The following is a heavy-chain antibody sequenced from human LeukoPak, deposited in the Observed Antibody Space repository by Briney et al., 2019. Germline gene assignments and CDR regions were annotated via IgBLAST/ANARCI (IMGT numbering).Heavy chain of an antibody. CDR1: GGSVSSGGYA. Sequence: PSQTLSLTCAVSGGSVSSGGYAWSWIRQPPGKGLEWIGYIYYRGMTYFNPSLKSRASISVDTSKNQFPLKLSSVTAADTAVYYCARSYSSGWYFNNWFDPWGQGTLVTVSS. CDR3: ARSYSSGWYFNNWFDP. CDR2: IYYRGMT. J-gene: IGHJ5*02. V-gene: IGHV4-30-4*07. D-gene: IGHD6-19*01.